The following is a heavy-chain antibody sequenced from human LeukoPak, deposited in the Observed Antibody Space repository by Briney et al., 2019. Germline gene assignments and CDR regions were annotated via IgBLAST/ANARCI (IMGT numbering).Heavy chain of an antibody. CDR3: ARLHDYCDYDYYYYYMDV. Sequence: SETLSLTCTVSGGSISSYYWSWIRQPPGKGLEWIGYIYTSGSTNYNPSLKSRVTISVDTSKNQFSLKLSSVTAADTAVYYGARLHDYCDYDYYYYYMDVWGKGTTVTVSS. CDR2: IYTSGST. V-gene: IGHV4-4*09. CDR1: GGSISSYY. D-gene: IGHD4-17*01. J-gene: IGHJ6*03.